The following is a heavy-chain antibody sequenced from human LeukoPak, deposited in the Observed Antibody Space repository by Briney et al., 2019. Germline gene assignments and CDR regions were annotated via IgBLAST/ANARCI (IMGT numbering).Heavy chain of an antibody. Sequence: PSETLSLTCAVYGGSFSGYYWSWIRQPPGKGLEWIGEINHSGSTNYNPSLKSRVTISVDTSKNQFSLKLSSVTAADTAVYYCARGLGYYYDKGAFDIWGQGTMVSVSS. CDR3: ARGLGYYYDKGAFDI. CDR2: INHSGST. D-gene: IGHD3-22*01. V-gene: IGHV4-34*01. CDR1: GGSFSGYY. J-gene: IGHJ3*02.